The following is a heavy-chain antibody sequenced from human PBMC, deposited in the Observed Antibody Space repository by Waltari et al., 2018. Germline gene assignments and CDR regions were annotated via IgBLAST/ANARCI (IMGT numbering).Heavy chain of an antibody. Sequence: QVQLVESGGGVVQPGRSLRLSCAASGFTFSSYGMHWVRQAPGKGLEWVSVIYSGGSTYYADSVKGRFTISRDNSKNTLYLQMNSLRAEDTAVYYCAKVRRGGYSYGYSGWGAFDIWGQGTMVTVSS. J-gene: IGHJ3*02. D-gene: IGHD5-18*01. CDR3: AKVRRGGYSYGYSGWGAFDI. V-gene: IGHV3-NL1*01. CDR1: GFTFSSYG. CDR2: IYSGGST.